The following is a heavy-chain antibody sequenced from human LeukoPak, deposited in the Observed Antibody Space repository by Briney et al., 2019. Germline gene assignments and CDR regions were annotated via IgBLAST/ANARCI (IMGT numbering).Heavy chain of an antibody. Sequence: GGSLRLSCAASGFTFSSYAMSWVRQAPGKGLEWVSAISGSGGSTYYADSVKGRFTISRDNSKNTLYLQMNSLRAEDTAVYYCVKDPRYSSSWNDYWGQGTLVTVSS. CDR2: ISGSGGST. D-gene: IGHD6-13*01. CDR1: GFTFSSYA. V-gene: IGHV3-23*01. CDR3: VKDPRYSSSWNDY. J-gene: IGHJ4*02.